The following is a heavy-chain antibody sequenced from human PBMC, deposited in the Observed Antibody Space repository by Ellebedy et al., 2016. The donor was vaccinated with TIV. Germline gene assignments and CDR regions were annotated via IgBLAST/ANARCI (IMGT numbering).Heavy chain of an antibody. D-gene: IGHD3-10*01. CDR2: IWYDGSNK. CDR1: GLTFSSYG. CDR3: ARAYYGSGTIFDAFDI. Sequence: GESLKISXAASGLTFSSYGMHWVRQAPGKGLEWVAVIWYDGSNKYYADSVKGRFTISRDNSKNTLYLQMNSLRAEDTAVYYCARAYYGSGTIFDAFDIWGQGTMVTVSS. J-gene: IGHJ3*02. V-gene: IGHV3-33*01.